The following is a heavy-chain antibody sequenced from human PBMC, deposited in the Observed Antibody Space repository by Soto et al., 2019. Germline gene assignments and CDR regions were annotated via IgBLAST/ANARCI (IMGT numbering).Heavy chain of an antibody. D-gene: IGHD3-3*01. CDR2: IYYSGST. J-gene: IGHJ5*02. CDR1: GDSITSICH. Sequence: SETLSLTCAVSGDSITSICHWAWIRQPPGRGLEWVASIYYSGSTYYNPSLKSRVTISVDTSKNQFSLKLSSVTAADTAVYYCARHPPSSVSNWFDPWGQGTLVTVSS. V-gene: IGHV4-38-2*01. CDR3: ARHPPSSVSNWFDP.